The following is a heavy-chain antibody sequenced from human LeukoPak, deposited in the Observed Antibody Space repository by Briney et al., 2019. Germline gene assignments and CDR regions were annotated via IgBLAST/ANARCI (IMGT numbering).Heavy chain of an antibody. CDR3: ARGVVVASM. CDR1: GFSFDDYG. Sequence: GGSLRLSCAASGFSFDDYGMSWVRQATGKGLEWVSRINWNGGSIGYADSVKGRFTISRDNAKKSLYLQMNSLRADDTAVYYCARGVVVASMWGQGTLVTVPS. J-gene: IGHJ4*02. V-gene: IGHV3-20*04. CDR2: INWNGGSI. D-gene: IGHD2-15*01.